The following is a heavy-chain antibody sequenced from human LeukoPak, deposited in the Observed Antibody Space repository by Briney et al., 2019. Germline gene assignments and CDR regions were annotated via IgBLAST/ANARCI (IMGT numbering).Heavy chain of an antibody. Sequence: PGGSLRLSCAASGFTFSSYAVSWVRQAPGKGLEWVSAISGSGGSTYYADSVKGRFTISRDNSKNTLYLQMNSLRAEDTAVYYCAKPRLLSMVRGVKYYFDYWGQGTLVTVSS. CDR1: GFTFSSYA. J-gene: IGHJ4*02. D-gene: IGHD3-10*01. CDR2: ISGSGGST. CDR3: AKPRLLSMVRGVKYYFDY. V-gene: IGHV3-23*01.